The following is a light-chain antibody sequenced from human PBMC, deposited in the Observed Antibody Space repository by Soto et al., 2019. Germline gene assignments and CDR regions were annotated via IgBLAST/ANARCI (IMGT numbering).Light chain of an antibody. CDR2: RAS. J-gene: IGKJ1*01. Sequence: DIQMTQSPSTLSASVGERLTITCRASKSIRSWLAWYQQKPGKVPRLLIYRASALESGVPSRFSGGNSGTEFTLTISILQPDDFAAYYCQQYYTYPWSFGPGTKVEIK. CDR1: KSIRSW. CDR3: QQYYTYPWS. V-gene: IGKV1-5*03.